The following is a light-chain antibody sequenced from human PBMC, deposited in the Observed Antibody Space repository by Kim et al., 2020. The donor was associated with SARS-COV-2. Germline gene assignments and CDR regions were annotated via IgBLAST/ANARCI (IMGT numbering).Light chain of an antibody. CDR3: NSRDSSGNHHYV. J-gene: IGLJ1*01. CDR1: SLRSYY. CDR2: GKN. V-gene: IGLV3-19*01. Sequence: SSELTQDPAVSVALGQTVRITCQGYSLRSYYASWYQQKPGQAPVLVIYGKNNRPSGIPDRFSGSSSGNTASLTITGAQAEDEADYYCNSRDSSGNHHYVF.